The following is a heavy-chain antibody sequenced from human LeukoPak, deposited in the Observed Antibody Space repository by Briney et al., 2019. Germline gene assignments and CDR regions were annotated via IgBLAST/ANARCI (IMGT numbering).Heavy chain of an antibody. CDR3: AISTLTAMAPPHCDY. CDR1: GGSISSHY. Sequence: SQTLSLTCTVSGGSISSHYWSWVRQPPGKELEWIGYIYYSGSTNYNPSLKSRVTISVDMSKNQFSLKLSSVTAADTAVYYCAISTLTAMAPPHCDYWGQGTLVTVSS. D-gene: IGHD5-18*01. V-gene: IGHV4-59*11. J-gene: IGHJ4*02. CDR2: IYYSGST.